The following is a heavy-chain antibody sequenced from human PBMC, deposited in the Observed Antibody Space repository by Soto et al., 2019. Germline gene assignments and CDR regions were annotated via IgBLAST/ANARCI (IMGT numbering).Heavy chain of an antibody. CDR2: ISSVSTYI. CDR1: GFTFSSFS. J-gene: IGHJ4*02. CDR3: TTYVGCSSGGSCYPG. Sequence: EVQVVESGGGLVKPGGSLRLSCAASGFTFSSFSMNWVRQAPGKGLEWVASISSVSTYISYADSVKGRFTISRDNAKNSLYLQMNSLRVEDTAVYYCTTYVGCSSGGSCYPGWGLGTLVTVSS. V-gene: IGHV3-21*01. D-gene: IGHD2-15*01.